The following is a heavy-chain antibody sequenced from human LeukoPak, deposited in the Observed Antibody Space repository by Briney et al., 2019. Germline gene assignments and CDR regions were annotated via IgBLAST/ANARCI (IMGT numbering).Heavy chain of an antibody. J-gene: IGHJ5*02. CDR1: GYTFTSYY. CDR3: ARGTITMVRGVMSWAYNWFDP. Sequence: ASVKVSCKASGYTFTSYYMHWVRQAPGQGLEWMGIINPSGGSTSYAQKFQGRVTMTRDTSTSTVYKELSSLRSEDTAVYYCARGTITMVRGVMSWAYNWFDPWGQGTLVTVSS. D-gene: IGHD3-10*01. V-gene: IGHV1-46*01. CDR2: INPSGGST.